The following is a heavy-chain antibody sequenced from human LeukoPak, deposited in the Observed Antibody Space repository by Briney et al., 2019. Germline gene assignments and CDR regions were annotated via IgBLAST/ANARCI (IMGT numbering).Heavy chain of an antibody. CDR3: AKDRRAYGDYGAWYFDL. CDR2: ISGSGGST. D-gene: IGHD4-17*01. J-gene: IGHJ2*01. CDR1: GFTFSSYA. V-gene: IGHV3-23*01. Sequence: GGSLRLSCAASGFTFSSYAMNWVRQAPGKGLEWVSAISGSGGSTYYADSVKGRFTISRDNSKNTLYLQMNSLRAEDTAVYYCAKDRRAYGDYGAWYFDLWGRGTLVTVSS.